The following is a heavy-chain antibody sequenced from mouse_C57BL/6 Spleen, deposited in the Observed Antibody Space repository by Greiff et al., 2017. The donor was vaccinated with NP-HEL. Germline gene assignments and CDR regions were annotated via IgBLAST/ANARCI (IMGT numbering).Heavy chain of an antibody. CDR2: ISSGSSTI. D-gene: IGHD1-2*01. CDR3: ARDDGGYFDV. V-gene: IGHV5-17*01. Sequence: EVKVVESGGGLVKPGGSLKLSCAASGFTFSDYGMHWVRQAPEKGLEWVAYISSGSSTIYYADTVKGRFTISRDNAKNTLFLQMTILRSEDTAMYYCARDDGGYFDVWGTGTTVTVSS. J-gene: IGHJ1*03. CDR1: GFTFSDYG.